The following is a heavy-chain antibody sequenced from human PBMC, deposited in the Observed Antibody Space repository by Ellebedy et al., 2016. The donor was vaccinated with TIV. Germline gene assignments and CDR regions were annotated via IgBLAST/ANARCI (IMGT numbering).Heavy chain of an antibody. V-gene: IGHV3-23*01. Sequence: GESLKISCAASGFTFGSYAMDWVRQAPGKGLEWVSTIRGTGDNTYYADSVKGRFTISRDNSKNTLYLQMNSLRAEDTDEYYCAKSAGESSGYYFGYWGQGTLVTVSS. CDR3: AKSAGESSGYYFGY. CDR2: IRGTGDNT. J-gene: IGHJ4*02. D-gene: IGHD3-22*01. CDR1: GFTFGSYA.